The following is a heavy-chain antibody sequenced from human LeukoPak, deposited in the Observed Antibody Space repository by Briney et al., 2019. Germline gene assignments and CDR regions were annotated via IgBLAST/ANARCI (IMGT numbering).Heavy chain of an antibody. CDR2: ISYDGSNK. CDR1: GFTFSSYA. CDR3: ARDSGIQYYYDSSGYYLDY. J-gene: IGHJ4*02. D-gene: IGHD3-22*01. Sequence: GRSLRLSCAASGFTFSSYAMHWVRQAPGKGLEWVAVISYDGSNKYYADSVKGRFTISRDNSKNTLYLQMNSLRAEDTAVYYCARDSGIQYYYDSSGYYLDYWGQGTLVTVSS. V-gene: IGHV3-30-3*01.